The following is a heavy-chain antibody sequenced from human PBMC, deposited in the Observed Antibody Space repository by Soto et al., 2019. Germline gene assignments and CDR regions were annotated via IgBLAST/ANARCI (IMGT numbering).Heavy chain of an antibody. CDR1: GLTFSDHY. V-gene: IGHV3-72*01. Sequence: EVQLVESGGGLVQPGGSLRLSCAASGLTFSDHYMDWVRQAPGKGLEWVGRSRNKANSYTTQDAASVEGRFTISRDYSKNSVYLQLSSLKTEDTAVYYCATGVAATLHWGQGTLVTVSS. J-gene: IGHJ1*01. CDR2: SRNKANSYTT. CDR3: ATGVAATLH. D-gene: IGHD2-15*01.